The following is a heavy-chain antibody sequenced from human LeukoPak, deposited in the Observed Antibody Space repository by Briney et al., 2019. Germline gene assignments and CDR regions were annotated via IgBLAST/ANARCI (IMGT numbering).Heavy chain of an antibody. CDR1: GFTFNDYG. J-gene: IGHJ4*02. Sequence: GGSLRLSCAASGFTFNDYGMSWVRQAPGKGLEWVSTISDTGISTYYADSVKGRFTISRDNSKNTLYLQMNSLRAEDTAVYYCASEILGVYFDYWGQGTLVTVSS. V-gene: IGHV3-23*01. CDR2: ISDTGIST. D-gene: IGHD3-16*01. CDR3: ASEILGVYFDY.